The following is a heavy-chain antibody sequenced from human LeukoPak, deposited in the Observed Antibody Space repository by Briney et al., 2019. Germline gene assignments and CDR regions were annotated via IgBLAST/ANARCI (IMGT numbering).Heavy chain of an antibody. CDR3: ARERDGSGSPSDY. Sequence: GGSLRLSCAASGFTFSSYAMSWVRQAPGKGLVWVSRINSDGSSTSYADSVKGRFTISRDNAKNTLYLQMNSLRAEDTAVYYCARERDGSGSPSDYWGQGTLVTVSS. CDR2: INSDGSST. J-gene: IGHJ4*02. V-gene: IGHV3-74*01. D-gene: IGHD3-10*01. CDR1: GFTFSSYA.